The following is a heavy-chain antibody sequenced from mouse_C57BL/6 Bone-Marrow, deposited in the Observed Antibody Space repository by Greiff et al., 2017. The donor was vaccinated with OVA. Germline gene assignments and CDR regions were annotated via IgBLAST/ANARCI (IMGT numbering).Heavy chain of an antibody. J-gene: IGHJ2*01. CDR1: GFTFTNYY. CDR3: ARYKGRVAVDYFDY. CDR2: IRNKPNGSTT. Sequence: EVMLVESGGGLVQPGDSLSLSCAASGFTFTNYYMSWVRQPPGKALEWLAFIRNKPNGSTTEYSASVKGRFTISRDNSQRILYLQMNALRAEDSATYYCARYKGRVAVDYFDYWGQGTALTVSS. V-gene: IGHV7-3*01. D-gene: IGHD1-1*01.